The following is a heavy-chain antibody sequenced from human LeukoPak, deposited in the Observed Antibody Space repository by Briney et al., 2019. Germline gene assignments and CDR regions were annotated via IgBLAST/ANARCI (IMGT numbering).Heavy chain of an antibody. CDR3: ATHGGYGGSWAFDY. V-gene: IGHV5-10-1*01. CDR1: GYSFTSPW. J-gene: IGHJ4*02. D-gene: IGHD2-15*01. CDR2: IDPSDSYT. Sequence: PGESLKISCQGSGYSFTSPWISWVRQMPGKGLEWMGRIDPSDSYTNYSPSFQGHVTISADKSISTAYLQWSSLKASDTAMYYCATHGGYGGSWAFDYWGQGTLVTVSS.